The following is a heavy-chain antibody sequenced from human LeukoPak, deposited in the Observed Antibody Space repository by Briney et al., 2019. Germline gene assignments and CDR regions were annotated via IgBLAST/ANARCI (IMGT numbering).Heavy chain of an antibody. CDR1: GGSISSSNYY. CDR2: IHYSETT. V-gene: IGHV4-39*02. J-gene: IGHJ4*02. Sequence: SETLSLTCTVSGGSISSSNYYWGWIRQPPGKGLEWIASIHYSETTYYNPSLKSRVTISVDTSKNHFSLKLSSVTAADTAVYYCAREQQIWLFWGQGTLVTISS. CDR3: AREQQIWLF. D-gene: IGHD5-18*01.